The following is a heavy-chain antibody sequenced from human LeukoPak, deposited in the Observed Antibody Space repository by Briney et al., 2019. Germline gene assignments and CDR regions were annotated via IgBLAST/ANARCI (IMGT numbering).Heavy chain of an antibody. J-gene: IGHJ4*02. CDR2: IYYTGSA. D-gene: IGHD1-7*01. Sequence: PSETLSLTCTVSGASISNYYWNWIRQPPGKGPEWIGYIYYTGSANYNPSLKSRVTISVDTSKNQFSLKLSSVTAADTAVYYCARGGGGTTNYWGQGTLVTVSS. CDR1: GASISNYY. CDR3: ARGGGGTTNY. V-gene: IGHV4-59*01.